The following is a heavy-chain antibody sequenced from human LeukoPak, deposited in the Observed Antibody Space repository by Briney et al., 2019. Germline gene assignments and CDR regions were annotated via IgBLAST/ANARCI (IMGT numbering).Heavy chain of an antibody. D-gene: IGHD7-27*01. CDR2: ISGSGGST. J-gene: IGHJ4*02. Sequence: GGSLRLSCAASGFTFSSYAMSWVRQAPGKGLEWVSAISGSGGSTYYADSVKGRFTISRDDSKNTLSLQMNSLRVEDTAVYYCARDLAWGAFDYWGQGTLVSVSS. V-gene: IGHV3-23*01. CDR1: GFTFSSYA. CDR3: ARDLAWGAFDY.